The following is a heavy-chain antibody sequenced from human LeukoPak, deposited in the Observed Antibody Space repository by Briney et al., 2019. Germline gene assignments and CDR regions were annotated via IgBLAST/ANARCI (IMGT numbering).Heavy chain of an antibody. D-gene: IGHD6-19*01. V-gene: IGHV4-31*03. Sequence: SQTLSLPCTVPGGPISSGGYFWSSIRQHPGKGLEWIGYIYYSGSTYYNPSRKSRVTISVDTSKNQFSLKLSSVTAADTAVYYCARESRGAVADGESIDYWGQGTLVTVSS. J-gene: IGHJ4*02. CDR3: ARESRGAVADGESIDY. CDR1: GGPISSGGYF. CDR2: IYYSGST.